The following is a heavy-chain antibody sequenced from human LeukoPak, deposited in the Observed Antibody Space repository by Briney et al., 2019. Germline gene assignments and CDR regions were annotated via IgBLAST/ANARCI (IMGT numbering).Heavy chain of an antibody. J-gene: IGHJ4*02. CDR1: GFTFSSYG. Sequence: GRSLRLSCAASGFTFSSYGMHWVRQAPGKGLEWVAVISYDGSNKYYADSVKGRFTISRDNSKNTLYLQMNSLRAGDTAVYYCAKGPQIYYFDYWGQGTLVTVSS. CDR3: AKGPQIYYFDY. CDR2: ISYDGSNK. V-gene: IGHV3-30*18.